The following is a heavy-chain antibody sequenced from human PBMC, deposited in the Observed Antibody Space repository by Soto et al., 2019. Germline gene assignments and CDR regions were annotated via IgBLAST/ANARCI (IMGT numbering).Heavy chain of an antibody. V-gene: IGHV3-53*01. CDR1: GFTVSSNY. Sequence: GGSLRLSCAASGFTVSSNYMSWVRQAPGKGLEWVSVIYSGGTIYYAESVKGRFAVSRDNAKDSLFLRMNTLRDEDTATYYCARLYCSGDDCFSQIEYWGQGALVTVSS. CDR2: IYSGGTI. D-gene: IGHD2-21*02. CDR3: ARLYCSGDDCFSQIEY. J-gene: IGHJ4*02.